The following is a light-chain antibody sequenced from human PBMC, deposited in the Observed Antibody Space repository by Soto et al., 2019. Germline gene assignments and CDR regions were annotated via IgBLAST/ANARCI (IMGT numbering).Light chain of an antibody. V-gene: IGLV2-14*01. CDR2: EVS. CDR1: SSDVGDYNY. Sequence: QSALTQPASVSGSPGQSITISCTGTSSDVGDYNYVSWHQQPPGKAPKLMIYEVSNRPSGVSNRFSGSKSGNTASLTISGLQAEDEAHYYCNSYTSSNTRVFGGGTKLTVL. CDR3: NSYTSSNTRV. J-gene: IGLJ3*02.